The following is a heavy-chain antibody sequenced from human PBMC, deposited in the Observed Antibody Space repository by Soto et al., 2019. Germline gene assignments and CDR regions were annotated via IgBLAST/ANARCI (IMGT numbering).Heavy chain of an antibody. Sequence: GASVKVSCKASGYTFTNYGFSWVRQAPGQGLEWMGWISAYNGNTNYAQKFQGRVTMTTDTSTTTAYMELRSLRSDDTAVYYCARVGGSIFLLPAAGPDWFAPCGQGTLVTVST. V-gene: IGHV1-18*01. J-gene: IGHJ5*02. CDR1: GYTFTNYG. CDR3: ARVGGSIFLLPAAGPDWFAP. D-gene: IGHD2-2*01. CDR2: ISAYNGNT.